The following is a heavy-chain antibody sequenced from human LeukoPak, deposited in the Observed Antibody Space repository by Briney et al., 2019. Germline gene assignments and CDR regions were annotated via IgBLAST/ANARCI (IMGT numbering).Heavy chain of an antibody. CDR1: GYTFPGYY. CDR2: INPNSGGT. CDR3: VRGVAQGSGD. J-gene: IGHJ1*01. D-gene: IGHD3-10*01. Sequence: APVKVSCQGSGYTFPGYYVHMVGQAPGQGVGWMGWINPNSGGTSYAQTFQGRVTMTSDTSISTAYMELSGLKSDDTAVYYCVRGVAQGSGDWGQGTLVTVSS. V-gene: IGHV1-2*02.